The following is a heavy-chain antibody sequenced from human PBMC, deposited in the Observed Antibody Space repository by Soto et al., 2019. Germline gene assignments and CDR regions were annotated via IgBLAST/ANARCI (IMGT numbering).Heavy chain of an antibody. CDR3: AKDRHFDWLSQGPHFYY. Sequence: EVQLVESGGGLVQPGRSLRLSCAASGFTFDDYAMHWVRQAPGKGLEWVSGISWNTGSIGYADSVKGRFTISRDNAKNSLYLHMNSLRAEDTALYYCAKDRHFDWLSQGPHFYYWGQGTLVTVSS. V-gene: IGHV3-9*01. CDR1: GFTFDDYA. D-gene: IGHD3-9*01. J-gene: IGHJ4*02. CDR2: ISWNTGSI.